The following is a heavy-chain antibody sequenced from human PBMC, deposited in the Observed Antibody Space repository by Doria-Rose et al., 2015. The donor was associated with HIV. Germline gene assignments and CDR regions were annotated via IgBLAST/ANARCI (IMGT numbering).Heavy chain of an antibody. CDR2: HVSDDER. D-gene: IGHD6-13*01. V-gene: IGHV2-26*03. J-gene: IGHJ4*02. Sequence: QESGPVLVKPTETLTLTCTISGVSLSSPGMGVSWIRQPPGKALEWLAIHVSDDERSYNTSLKIRRTISRGTSKSQVVLTMTDMDPVDTATYYCARIKSSRWYHKYYFDFWGQGTLVIVSA. CDR1: GVSLSSPGMG. CDR3: ARIKSSRWYHKYYFDF.